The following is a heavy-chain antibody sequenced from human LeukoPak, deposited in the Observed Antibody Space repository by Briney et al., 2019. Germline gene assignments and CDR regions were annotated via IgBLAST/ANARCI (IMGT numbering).Heavy chain of an antibody. V-gene: IGHV4-30-2*05. D-gene: IGHD3-3*01. CDR3: ARIAYDALDSYYYGMDV. J-gene: IGHJ6*02. Sequence: SQTLSLTCAVSGGSISSGGYSWSWIRQPPGKGLEWIGYIYHSGSTYYNPALNSRVTVSLDTSKTQFSLKLSSVTAADTAVYYCARIAYDALDSYYYGMDVWGQGTTVTVSS. CDR2: IYHSGST. CDR1: GGSISSGGYS.